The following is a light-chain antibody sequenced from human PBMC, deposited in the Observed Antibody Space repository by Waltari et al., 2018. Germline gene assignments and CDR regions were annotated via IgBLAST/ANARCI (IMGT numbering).Light chain of an antibody. CDR3: ATWDDSLNGL. CDR1: SSNIGTRS. J-gene: IGLJ2*01. CDR2: STN. V-gene: IGLV1-44*01. Sequence: QSVLTQPPSVSGTPGQRVSISCSGSSSNIGTRSVNWYQQVPGTAPKLLIYSTNQRPSGVPERFSGSKSGTSASLAIGGLQSEDEADYYCATWDDSLNGLFGGGTKLTVL.